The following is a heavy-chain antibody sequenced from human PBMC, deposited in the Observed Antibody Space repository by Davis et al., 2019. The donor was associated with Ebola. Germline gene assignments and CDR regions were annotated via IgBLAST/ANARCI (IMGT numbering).Heavy chain of an antibody. V-gene: IGHV3-21*04. Sequence: GGSLRLSCAASGFTFSTYSMSWVRQAPGKGLEWVSSISSDSDYIYYADSVKGRFTISRDNAKNSLYLQMNSLRAEDTAVYYCARDRYSSGWLPDWGQGTLVTVSS. J-gene: IGHJ1*01. CDR3: ARDRYSSGWLPD. CDR1: GFTFSTYS. CDR2: ISSDSDYI. D-gene: IGHD6-19*01.